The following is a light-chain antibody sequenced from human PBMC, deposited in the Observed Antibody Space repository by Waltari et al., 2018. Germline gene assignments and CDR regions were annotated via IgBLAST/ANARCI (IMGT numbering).Light chain of an antibody. CDR3: TAWDDSLTGVL. CDR1: ISHPGSTF. J-gene: IGLJ2*01. V-gene: IGLV1-47*01. CDR2: KTN. Sequence: QAVLTQPPSASGTPGPRVSISCSGSISHPGSTFVYWYHQTPGMAPKLLTYKTNLRPSGVLDRFSGSKSGTSASLVISGLRSEDEAHYYCTAWDDSLTGVLFGEGTKLTV.